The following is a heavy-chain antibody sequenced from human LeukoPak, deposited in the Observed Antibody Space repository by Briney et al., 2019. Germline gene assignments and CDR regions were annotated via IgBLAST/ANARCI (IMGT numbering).Heavy chain of an antibody. Sequence: SETLSLTCTVSGGSLSSYYWTWIRQPPGKGLEWIGYIYYTGSTSYNPSLKSRVTISVQTSKNQFSLKLSSVTAADTAVYYCARAWAGAFDIWGQGTMVTVSS. D-gene: IGHD7-27*01. V-gene: IGHV4-59*12. J-gene: IGHJ3*02. CDR1: GGSLSSYY. CDR3: ARAWAGAFDI. CDR2: IYYTGST.